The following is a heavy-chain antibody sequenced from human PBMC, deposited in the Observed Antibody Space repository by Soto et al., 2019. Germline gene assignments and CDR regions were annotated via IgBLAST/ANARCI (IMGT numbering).Heavy chain of an antibody. Sequence: ASVKVSCKASGYTFISYGIAWVRQAPGQRLEWMGWMNAGVGNTLYSQKFQGRITITRDTSASTAYMELNSLKSEDTAIYYCARDTGYTFGSLNYWGPGTLVTVSS. CDR1: GYTFISYG. D-gene: IGHD5-18*01. J-gene: IGHJ4*02. CDR2: MNAGVGNT. V-gene: IGHV1-3*01. CDR3: ARDTGYTFGSLNY.